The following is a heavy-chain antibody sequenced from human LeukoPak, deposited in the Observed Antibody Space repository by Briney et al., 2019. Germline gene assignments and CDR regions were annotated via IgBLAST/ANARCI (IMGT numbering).Heavy chain of an antibody. CDR2: IIPIFGTA. D-gene: IGHD6-13*01. V-gene: IGHV1-69*01. Sequence: GSSVKVSCKASGGTFSSYAISWVRQAPGQGLEWMVGIIPIFGTANYAQKFQGRVTITADESTSTAYMELSSLRSEDTAVYYCARGPQLVRWNWFDPWGQGTLVTVSS. CDR1: GGTFSSYA. CDR3: ARGPQLVRWNWFDP. J-gene: IGHJ5*02.